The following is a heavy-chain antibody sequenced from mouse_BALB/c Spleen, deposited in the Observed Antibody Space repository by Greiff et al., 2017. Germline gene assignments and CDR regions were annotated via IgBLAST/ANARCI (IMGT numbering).Heavy chain of an antibody. D-gene: IGHD1-1*01. V-gene: IGHV2-5-1*01. CDR1: GFSLTSYG. CDR3: AKSPYGSSWFAY. Sequence: VKLVESGPSLVQPSQSLSITCTVSGFSLTSYGVHWVRQSPGKGLEWLGVIWRGGSTDYNAAFMSRLSITKDNSKSQVFFKMNSLQADDTAIYYCAKSPYGSSWFAYWGQGTLVTVSA. CDR2: IWRGGST. J-gene: IGHJ3*01.